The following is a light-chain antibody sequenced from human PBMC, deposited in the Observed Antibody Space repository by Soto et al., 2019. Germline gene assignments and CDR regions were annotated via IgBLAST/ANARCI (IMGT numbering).Light chain of an antibody. J-gene: IGKJ4*01. CDR3: QQYNSYSWLS. CDR2: KAS. Sequence: DIQLTQSPSTLSASVGDRVTITCRASQSIKSWLAWYQQKPGEAPKLLIYKASTLGSGVPSRFSGISSGTEFTLTINSLQPDDFAMYSCQQYNSYSWLSFGGGTKVDI. V-gene: IGKV1-5*03. CDR1: QSIKSW.